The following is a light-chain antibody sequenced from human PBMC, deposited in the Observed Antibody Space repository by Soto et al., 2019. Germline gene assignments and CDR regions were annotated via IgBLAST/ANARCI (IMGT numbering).Light chain of an antibody. CDR2: ATS. J-gene: IGKJ4*01. CDR1: QSVSSSY. CDR3: QQYNNWPLT. V-gene: IGKV3-15*01. Sequence: EIVFTHSPGTLSLSPWERATLSSSSSQSVSSSYLAWYQQKPGQAPRLLIYATSTRATGIPARFSGSGSGTEFTLTISSLQSEDFAVYYCQQYNNWPLTFGGGTKVDI.